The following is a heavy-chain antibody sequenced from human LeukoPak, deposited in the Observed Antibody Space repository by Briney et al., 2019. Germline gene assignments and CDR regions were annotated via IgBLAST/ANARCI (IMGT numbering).Heavy chain of an antibody. V-gene: IGHV3-74*01. Sequence: GGSLRLSCAASGFTFSTYWMHWVRRAPGKGLVWVSRIKSDGSTNYADSVKGRFTISGDNANNTLSLQMNSLRPEDTGVYYCARAPSEIGGYYPEYFRHWGQGTLVTVSS. J-gene: IGHJ1*01. CDR3: ARAPSEIGGYYPEYFRH. CDR2: IKSDGST. D-gene: IGHD3-22*01. CDR1: GFTFSTYW.